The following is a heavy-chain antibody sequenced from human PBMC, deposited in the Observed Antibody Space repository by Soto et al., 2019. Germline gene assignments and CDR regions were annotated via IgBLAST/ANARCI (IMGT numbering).Heavy chain of an antibody. D-gene: IGHD3-22*01. CDR2: IIPILGIA. Sequence: QVQLVQSGAEVKKPGSSVKVSCKASGGTFSSYTISWVRQAPGQGLEWMGRIIPILGIANYAQKFQGRVTITADKSTRTAYMELSSLRSEDTAVYYCARAKGGYYYLDYWGQGTLVTVSS. CDR3: ARAKGGYYYLDY. V-gene: IGHV1-69*02. CDR1: GGTFSSYT. J-gene: IGHJ4*02.